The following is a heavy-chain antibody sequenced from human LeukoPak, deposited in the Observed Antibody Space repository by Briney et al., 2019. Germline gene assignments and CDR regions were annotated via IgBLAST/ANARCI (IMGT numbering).Heavy chain of an antibody. V-gene: IGHV3-53*01. D-gene: IGHD3-16*01. CDR3: ARRAGAYTHPYVY. J-gene: IGHJ4*02. CDR2: IYSAGST. CDR1: GFTVSSNS. Sequence: GGSLRLSCTVSGFTVSSNSMSWVRQAPGKGLEWVSFIYSAGSTHYSDSVKGRFTISIDNSKNTLYLQMNSLRAEDTAVYYCARRAGAYTHPYVYWGQGTLVTVSS.